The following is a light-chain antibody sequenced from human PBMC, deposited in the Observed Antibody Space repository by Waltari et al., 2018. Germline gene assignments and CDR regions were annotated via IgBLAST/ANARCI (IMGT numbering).Light chain of an antibody. Sequence: QSALTQPASVSGSPGQSITISCTGTSSDVGGYKYVSWYQQHPGKVPKVIIYEVSNRPSGVFNRFSSSKSGNTASLTISGLQAEDEAYYYCSSFTTSYTRLFGGGTKLTVL. CDR3: SSFTTSYTRL. CDR2: EVS. J-gene: IGLJ3*02. V-gene: IGLV2-14*01. CDR1: SSDVGGYKY.